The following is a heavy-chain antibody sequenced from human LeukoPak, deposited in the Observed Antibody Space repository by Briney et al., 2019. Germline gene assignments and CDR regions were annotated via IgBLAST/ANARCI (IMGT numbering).Heavy chain of an antibody. CDR3: ARLKDAVTIFDC. CDR2: IKEDGSDK. CDR1: GFTFSNYW. Sequence: PGGSLRLSCIASGFTFSNYWMSWVRQAPGKGLEWVASIKEDGSDKYYVDSVKGRFTISRDNTKNSLFVHMSSLRAEDTAVYYCARLKDAVTIFDCWGQGTLVTVSS. V-gene: IGHV3-7*01. J-gene: IGHJ5*01. D-gene: IGHD4-17*01.